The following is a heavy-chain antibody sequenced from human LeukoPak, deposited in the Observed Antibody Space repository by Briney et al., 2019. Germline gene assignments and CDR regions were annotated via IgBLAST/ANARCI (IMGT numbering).Heavy chain of an antibody. CDR2: IYDSGST. CDR1: GGSISSRNW. J-gene: IGHJ6*03. D-gene: IGHD2-2*01. Sequence: SGTLSLTCTVSGGSISSRNWWSWVRQPPGKGLEWSGEIYDSGSTKYKPSLQRRATISIDKSKNHFSLKLSSATAADTAVYYCARMFPAAYPDYYYYMDVWGKGTTVTVSS. V-gene: IGHV4-4*02. CDR3: ARMFPAAYPDYYYYMDV.